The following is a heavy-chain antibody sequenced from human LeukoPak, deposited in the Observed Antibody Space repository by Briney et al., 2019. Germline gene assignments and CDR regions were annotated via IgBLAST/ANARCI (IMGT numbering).Heavy chain of an antibody. J-gene: IGHJ4*02. CDR2: IYYSGST. D-gene: IGHD6-6*01. CDR3: ARQRIAARRRTASDFDY. V-gene: IGHV4-39*01. CDR1: GGSISSSSYY. Sequence: SETLSLTCVVSGGSISSSSYYWGWIRQPPGKGLEWIGSIYYSGSTYYNPSLKSRVTISVDTSKNQFSLKLSSVTAADTAVYYCARQRIAARRRTASDFDYWGQGTLVTVSS.